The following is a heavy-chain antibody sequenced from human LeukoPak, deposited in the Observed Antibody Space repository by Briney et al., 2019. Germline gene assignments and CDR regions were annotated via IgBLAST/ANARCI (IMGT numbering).Heavy chain of an antibody. CDR2: INHSGST. Sequence: SETLSLTCAVYGGSFSGYYWSWIRQPPGKGLEWIGEINHSGSTNYNPSLKSRVTISVDTSKNQFSLKLSSVTAADTAVYYCARGRKWFGELFDYWGQGTLVTVSS. V-gene: IGHV4-34*01. J-gene: IGHJ4*02. CDR1: GGSFSGYY. CDR3: ARGRKWFGELFDY. D-gene: IGHD3-10*01.